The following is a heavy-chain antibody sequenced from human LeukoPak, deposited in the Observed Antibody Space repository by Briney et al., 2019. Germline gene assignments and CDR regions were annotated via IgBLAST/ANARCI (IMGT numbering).Heavy chain of an antibody. CDR2: ISSNGGST. CDR1: GFTFNNYA. D-gene: IGHD3-16*01. J-gene: IGHJ4*02. CDR3: VKGQWGFDY. Sequence: GGSLRLSCSASGFTFNNYAMHWVRRAPGKGLEYVSVISSNGGSTYYADSVKGRFTISRDNSKNTLYLQMSSLRPDDTAVYYCVKGQWGFDYWGQGTLVTVSS. V-gene: IGHV3-64D*09.